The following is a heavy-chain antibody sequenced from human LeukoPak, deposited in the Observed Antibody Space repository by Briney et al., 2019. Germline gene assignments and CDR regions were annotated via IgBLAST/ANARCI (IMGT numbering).Heavy chain of an antibody. D-gene: IGHD2-2*01. CDR2: INHSGNT. Sequence: SETLSLTCAVYGGSISTYYWSWIRQPPGKGLEWIGEINHSGNTNYNPSLKSRVTISVDTSTNQFSLKLNSVTAADTAVYYCAREDIVLVPAAKHWGQGTLVTVSS. CDR1: GGSISTYY. V-gene: IGHV4-34*01. CDR3: AREDIVLVPAAKH. J-gene: IGHJ4*02.